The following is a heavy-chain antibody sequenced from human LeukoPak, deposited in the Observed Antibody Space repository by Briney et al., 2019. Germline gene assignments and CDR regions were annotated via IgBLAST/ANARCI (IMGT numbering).Heavy chain of an antibody. Sequence: ASVKVSCKASGYTFTGYYMHWVRQAPGQGLEWMGRINPNSGGTNYAQKFQGRVTMTRETSISTAYMELSRLRSDDTAVYYCGRERVKLWLRGGGFDPWGQGTLVTVSS. CDR1: GYTFTGYY. J-gene: IGHJ5*02. D-gene: IGHD5-18*01. CDR2: INPNSGGT. CDR3: GRERVKLWLRGGGFDP. V-gene: IGHV1-2*06.